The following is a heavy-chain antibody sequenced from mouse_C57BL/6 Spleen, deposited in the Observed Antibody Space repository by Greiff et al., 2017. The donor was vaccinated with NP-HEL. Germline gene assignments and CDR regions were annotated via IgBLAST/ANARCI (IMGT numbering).Heavy chain of an antibody. V-gene: IGHV1-84*01. CDR2: IYPGSGNT. J-gene: IGHJ2*01. CDR1: GYTFTDYY. Sequence: VQLQQSGPELVKPGASVKISCKASGYTFTDYYINWVKQRPGQGLEWIGWIYPGSGNTKYNEKFKGKATLTVDTSSSTAYMQRSSQTSEDSAVYCCTREDNGPSFDYWGKGTTLTVSS. CDR3: TREDNGPSFDY.